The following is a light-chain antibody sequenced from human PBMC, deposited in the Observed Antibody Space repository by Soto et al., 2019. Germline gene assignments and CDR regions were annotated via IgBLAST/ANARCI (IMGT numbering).Light chain of an antibody. J-gene: IGKJ1*01. CDR1: QNIGNW. Sequence: DIQMTQSPSTLSAFVGDRVTITCRASQNIGNWLAWYQQKPGKAPYLLIYKASSLESGVPSGFSGSGSGTEFTLTISSLQPDDFATYYCQQYNKYSRTFGQGTKVEIK. CDR3: QQYNKYSRT. V-gene: IGKV1-5*03. CDR2: KAS.